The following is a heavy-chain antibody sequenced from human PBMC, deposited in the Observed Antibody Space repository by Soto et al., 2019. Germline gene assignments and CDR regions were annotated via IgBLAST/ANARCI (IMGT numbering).Heavy chain of an antibody. CDR2: ISYDGTNN. J-gene: IGHJ5*02. Sequence: GGSLRLSCAASGFTFYNYAMQWVRQAPGKGLEWVAVISYDGTNNYYADSLKGRFTISRDNSKNTVYLQMNSLKTEDTAVYYCTTDLWRIAVVVGSTGYFNPWGQGTPVTVSS. CDR3: TTDLWRIAVVVGSTGYFNP. V-gene: IGHV3-33*05. CDR1: GFTFYNYA. D-gene: IGHD2-15*01.